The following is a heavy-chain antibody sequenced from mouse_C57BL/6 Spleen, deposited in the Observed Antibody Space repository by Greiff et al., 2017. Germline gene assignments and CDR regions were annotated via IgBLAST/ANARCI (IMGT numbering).Heavy chain of an antibody. D-gene: IGHD2-1*01. CDR3: ARSGDYGNYEGSYWYFDV. CDR1: GYTFTDYN. Sequence: VQLKESGPELVKPGASVKIPCKASGYTFTDYNMDWVKQSHGKSLEWIGDINPNNGGTIYNQKFKGKATLTVDKSSSTAYMELRSLTAEDTAVYYCARSGDYGNYEGSYWYFDVWGTGTTVTVSS. CDR2: INPNNGGT. J-gene: IGHJ1*03. V-gene: IGHV1-18*01.